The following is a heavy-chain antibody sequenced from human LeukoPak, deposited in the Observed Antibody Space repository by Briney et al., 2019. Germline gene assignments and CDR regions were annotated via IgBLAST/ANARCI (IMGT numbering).Heavy chain of an antibody. CDR2: ITPIFGIA. Sequence: SVKVSCKASGGTFSSYAISWVRQAPGQGLEWMGKITPIFGIANYAQKFQGRVTITADKSTSTAYMELSSLRSEDTAVYYCARDPPFGGVIADYYFDYWGQGTLVTVSS. CDR3: ARDPPFGGVIADYYFDY. V-gene: IGHV1-69*04. CDR1: GGTFSSYA. J-gene: IGHJ4*02. D-gene: IGHD3-16*02.